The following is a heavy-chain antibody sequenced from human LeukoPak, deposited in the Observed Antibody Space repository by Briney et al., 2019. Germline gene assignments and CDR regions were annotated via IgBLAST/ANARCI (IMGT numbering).Heavy chain of an antibody. D-gene: IGHD4-23*01. CDR1: GYTFTSYY. CDR2: INPSGGST. V-gene: IGHV1-46*01. Sequence: EASVKVSCKASGYTFTSYYMHWVRQAPGQGLEWMGIINPSGGSTSYAQKFQGRVTMTRDTSTSTVYMELSSLRSEDTAVYYCARVRQTTTVVDYFDYWGQGTLVTVSS. CDR3: ARVRQTTTVVDYFDY. J-gene: IGHJ4*02.